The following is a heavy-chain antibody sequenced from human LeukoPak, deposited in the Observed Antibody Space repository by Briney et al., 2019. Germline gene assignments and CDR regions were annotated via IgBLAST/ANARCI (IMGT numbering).Heavy chain of an antibody. CDR2: INPNSGGT. J-gene: IGHJ4*02. D-gene: IGHD1-26*01. CDR3: ARDFILGAKRRLDY. Sequence: ASVKVSCKASGYTFTGYYMHWVRQAPGQGLEWMGWINPNSGGTNYAQKFQGRVTMTRDTSISTAYMELSRLRSDDTAVYYCARDFILGAKRRLDYWGQGTLVTVSS. V-gene: IGHV1-2*02. CDR1: GYTFTGYY.